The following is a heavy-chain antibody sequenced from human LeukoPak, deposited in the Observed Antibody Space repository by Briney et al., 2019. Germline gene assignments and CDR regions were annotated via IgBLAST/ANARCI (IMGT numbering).Heavy chain of an antibody. Sequence: PSETLSLTCTVSGGSISSYYWSWIRQPPGKGLEWIGYIYYSGGTNYNPSLKSRVTISVDTSKKQFSLRLSSVTAADTAVYYCASFDWAIHRDYWGQGTLVTVSS. V-gene: IGHV4-59*12. CDR2: IYYSGGT. CDR1: GGSISSYY. J-gene: IGHJ4*02. D-gene: IGHD3-9*01. CDR3: ASFDWAIHRDY.